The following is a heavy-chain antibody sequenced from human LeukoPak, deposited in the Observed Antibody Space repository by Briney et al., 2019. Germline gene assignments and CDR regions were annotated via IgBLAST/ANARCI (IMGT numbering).Heavy chain of an antibody. D-gene: IGHD5-12*01. V-gene: IGHV1-8*02. CDR3: ARAWSGYSGYVDY. Sequence: ASVKVSCKASGYTFTSYGISWVRQATGQGLEWMGWMNPNSGNTGYAQKFQGRVTMTRNASISTAYMELSSLRSEDTAVYYCARAWSGYSGYVDYWGQGTLVTVSS. CDR1: GYTFTSYG. J-gene: IGHJ4*02. CDR2: MNPNSGNT.